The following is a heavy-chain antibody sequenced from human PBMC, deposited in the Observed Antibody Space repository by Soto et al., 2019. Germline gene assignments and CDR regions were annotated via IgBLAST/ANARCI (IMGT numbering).Heavy chain of an antibody. CDR2: ISAYNGNT. Sequence: QVRLVLSGDELKKPGASMKVSCKASGYAFSDHGISWVRQAPGQGLEWIGWISAYNGNTNYAQKFQGRVTVTTDASTATAYMEVSSLTSDDTAVDYCAIDHRYSSTFFDSWSPGTLITVAS. V-gene: IGHV1-18*04. J-gene: IGHJ4*02. CDR1: GYAFSDHG. D-gene: IGHD6-19*01. CDR3: AIDHRYSSTFFDS.